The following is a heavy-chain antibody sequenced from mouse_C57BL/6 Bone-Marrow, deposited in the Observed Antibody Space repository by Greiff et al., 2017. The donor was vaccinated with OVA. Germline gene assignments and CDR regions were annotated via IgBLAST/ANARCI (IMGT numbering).Heavy chain of an antibody. J-gene: IGHJ1*03. V-gene: IGHV1-5*01. CDR3: TREVYYYGSSFSYGYFDV. Sequence: VQLQQSGTVLARPGASVKMSCKTSGYTFTSYWMHWVQQRPGQGLEWIGAIYPGNSDTSYNQKFKGKAKLTAVTSASTAYMELSSLTNEDSAVYYCTREVYYYGSSFSYGYFDVWGTGTTVTVSS. CDR2: IYPGNSDT. CDR1: GYTFTSYW. D-gene: IGHD1-1*01.